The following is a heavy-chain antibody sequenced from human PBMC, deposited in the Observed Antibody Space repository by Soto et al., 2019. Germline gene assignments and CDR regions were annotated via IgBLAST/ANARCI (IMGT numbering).Heavy chain of an antibody. CDR2: ISYDGSNK. CDR1: GFTFSSYG. Sequence: PVGSLRLSCAASGFTFSSYGMHWVRQAPGKGLEWVAVISYDGSNKYYADSVKGRFTISRDNSKNTLYLQMNSLRAEDTAVYYCAKGDTYDFWSGSHLDYWGQGTLVTVSS. CDR3: AKGDTYDFWSGSHLDY. J-gene: IGHJ4*02. D-gene: IGHD3-3*01. V-gene: IGHV3-30*18.